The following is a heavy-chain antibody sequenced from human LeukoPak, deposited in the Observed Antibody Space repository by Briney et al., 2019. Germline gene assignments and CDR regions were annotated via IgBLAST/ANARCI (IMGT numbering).Heavy chain of an antibody. CDR1: GFTFSSYW. J-gene: IGHJ3*02. CDR2: IKQDGSEK. CDR3: ARLSSGWLPDAFDI. Sequence: PGGSLRLSCAASGFTFSSYWMSWVRQAPGKGLEWVANIKQDGSEKYYVDSVKGRFTISRDNAKNSLYLQMNSLRAEDTAVYYCARLSSGWLPDAFDIWGQGTMVTVSS. D-gene: IGHD6-19*01. V-gene: IGHV3-7*03.